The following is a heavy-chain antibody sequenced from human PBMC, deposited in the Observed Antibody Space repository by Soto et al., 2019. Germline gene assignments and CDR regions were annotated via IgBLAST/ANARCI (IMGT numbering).Heavy chain of an antibody. V-gene: IGHV1-18*04. J-gene: IGHJ4*02. Sequence: ASVKVSCKTSGYTFTSYGISWVRQAPGQGLEWMGWISPYNYNTNYAQKLQGRVTMTTDTSTSTAYMELRSLRSDDTAVYYCARDLRGNSYYFDYWGQGTLVTVSS. CDR1: GYTFTSYG. D-gene: IGHD2-21*01. CDR3: ARDLRGNSYYFDY. CDR2: ISPYNYNT.